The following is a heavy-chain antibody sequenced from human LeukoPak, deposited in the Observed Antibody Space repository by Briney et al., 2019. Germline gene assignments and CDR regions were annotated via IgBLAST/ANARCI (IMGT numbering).Heavy chain of an antibody. CDR1: GFKFDDYA. Sequence: PGGSLRLSCVASGFKFDDYAMHWVRQTPGKGLEWVSGITWNSYTILYADSVKGRFTISRDNAKNSLSLQMNSLRPEDTALYYCVKAVGVASHIVDALHVRGQGTMVTVSP. CDR3: VKAVGVASHIVDALHV. D-gene: IGHD1-26*01. CDR2: ITWNSYTI. J-gene: IGHJ3*01. V-gene: IGHV3-9*01.